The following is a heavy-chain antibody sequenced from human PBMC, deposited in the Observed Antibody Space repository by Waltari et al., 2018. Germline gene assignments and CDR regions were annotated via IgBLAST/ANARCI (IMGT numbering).Heavy chain of an antibody. J-gene: IGHJ4*02. D-gene: IGHD2-15*01. CDR1: GFPFSSHS. CDR3: ARGWVAATPDS. Sequence: EVQLVESGGGLVKPGGSLRLSCAASGFPFSSHSLNWFRQAPGKGLEWVSSISSSSSYIYYADSVKGRFTISRDNAKNSLYLQMNSLRAEDTAVYYCARGWVAATPDSWGQGTLVTVSS. V-gene: IGHV3-21*01. CDR2: ISSSSSYI.